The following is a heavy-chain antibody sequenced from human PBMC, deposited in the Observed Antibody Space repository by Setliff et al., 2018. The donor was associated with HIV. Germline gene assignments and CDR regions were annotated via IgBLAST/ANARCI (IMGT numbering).Heavy chain of an antibody. CDR2: ISTNGDTT. D-gene: IGHD1-26*01. Sequence: PGESLKISCAASGFTFSRCTMHWVRQAPGKGLEYVSAISTNGDTTYYVDSVEGRFTISRDNSKNTLFLQMGSLRAEDTAVYYCAREVVGATSHDAFDIWGQGTMVTVSS. CDR3: AREVVGATSHDAFDI. CDR1: GFTFSRCT. V-gene: IGHV3-64*02. J-gene: IGHJ3*02.